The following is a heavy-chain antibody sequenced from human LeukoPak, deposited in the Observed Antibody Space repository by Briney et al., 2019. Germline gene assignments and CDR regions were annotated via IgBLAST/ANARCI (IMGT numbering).Heavy chain of an antibody. V-gene: IGHV3-30*03. CDR1: GFAFSTYG. CDR2: ISYDGSNK. Sequence: GGSLRLSCAASGFAFSTYGMHWVRQAPGKGLEWVAVISYDGSNKYYADSVKGRFTISRDNSKNTLYLQMNSLRAEDTSVYYCAVGGAGSYRFLIGDSWGQGTLVTVSS. J-gene: IGHJ4*02. CDR3: AVGGAGSYRFLIGDS. D-gene: IGHD1-26*01.